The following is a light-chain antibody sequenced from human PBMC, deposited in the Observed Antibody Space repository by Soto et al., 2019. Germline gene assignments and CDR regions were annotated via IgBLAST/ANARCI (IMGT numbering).Light chain of an antibody. V-gene: IGLV1-40*01. J-gene: IGLJ2*01. CDR2: GND. CDR1: SSNIGADYD. Sequence: QSVLTQPPSVSGAPGQRVTISCTGSSSNIGADYDVNWYQQFPGTAPKLLIYGNDNRPSGVPDRFSGSKSDTSASLAVTGLQEEAEADDYCQSYYSGLSALLFGGGTKLTVL. CDR3: QSYYSGLSALL.